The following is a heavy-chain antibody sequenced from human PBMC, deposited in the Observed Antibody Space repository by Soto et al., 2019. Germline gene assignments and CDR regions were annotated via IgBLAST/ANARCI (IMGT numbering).Heavy chain of an antibody. D-gene: IGHD3-22*01. J-gene: IGHJ5*02. CDR2: IIPIFGTA. CDR1: GGTFSSYA. CDR3: TRGHSGSFDP. Sequence: ASVKVSFKASGGTFSSYAISWVRQAPGQGLEWMGGIIPIFGTANYAQKFQGRVTITADESTSTAYMELSSLRSEDTAVYYCTRGHSGSFDPWGQGTLVTVSS. V-gene: IGHV1-69*13.